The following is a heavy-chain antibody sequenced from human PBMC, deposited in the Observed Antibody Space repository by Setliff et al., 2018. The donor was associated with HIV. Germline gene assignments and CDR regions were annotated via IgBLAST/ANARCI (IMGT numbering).Heavy chain of an antibody. Sequence: SGPTLVNPTETLTLTCTVSGFSLSNTRMGVSWIRQPPGKALEWLAHIFPNDEKSYSASLKSRVTISEDTSKSQVVLTMTNMDPLDTATYFCARYNFRRGYWDYSDYWGQGTQVTVSS. D-gene: IGHD3-3*01. V-gene: IGHV2-26*01. CDR1: GFSLSNTRMG. CDR3: ARYNFRRGYWDYSDY. J-gene: IGHJ4*02. CDR2: IFPNDEK.